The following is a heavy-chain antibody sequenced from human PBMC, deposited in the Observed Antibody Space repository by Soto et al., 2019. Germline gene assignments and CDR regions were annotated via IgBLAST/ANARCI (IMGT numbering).Heavy chain of an antibody. CDR2: IYYFGRT. CDR3: AMGNSTIPTGQ. V-gene: IGHV4-39*01. J-gene: IGHJ4*02. D-gene: IGHD2-21*01. Sequence: QLQVQESGPGLVKPSETLSLTCSVSGGSISSSSYSWVWIRQPPGKGLEWIGNIYYFGRTHYNPSLQXRXPXAXXTSKNHVVLKLSSVTAADTAVYHCAMGNSTIPTGQWGQGTLVTVSS. CDR1: GGSISSSSYS.